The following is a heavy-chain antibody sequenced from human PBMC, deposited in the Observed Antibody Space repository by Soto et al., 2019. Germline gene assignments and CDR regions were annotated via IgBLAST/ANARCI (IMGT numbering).Heavy chain of an antibody. J-gene: IGHJ4*02. V-gene: IGHV3-48*04. Sequence: PGGSLRLSCAASGFTFSSYSMNWVRQAPGKGLEWVSYISSSGSTIYYADSVKGRFTISRDNAKNSLYLQMNSLRAEDTAVYYCARDPREYYFDYWGQGTLVTVS. CDR1: GFTFSSYS. CDR2: ISSSGSTI. CDR3: ARDPREYYFDY.